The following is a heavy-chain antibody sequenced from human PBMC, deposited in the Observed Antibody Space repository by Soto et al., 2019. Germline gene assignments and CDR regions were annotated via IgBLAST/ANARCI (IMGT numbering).Heavy chain of an antibody. CDR1: GFSLSTSGVG. CDR2: IYWNDDK. D-gene: IGHD3-3*01. Sequence: QITLKESGPTLVKPTQTLTLTCTFSGFSLSTSGVGVGWIRQPPGKALEWLALIYWNDDKRYSPSLKSRLTITKDTSKNPVVLTMTNMDPVDTATYYCAHSRTYYDFWSGLGGGWFDPWGQGTLVTVSS. J-gene: IGHJ5*02. CDR3: AHSRTYYDFWSGLGGGWFDP. V-gene: IGHV2-5*01.